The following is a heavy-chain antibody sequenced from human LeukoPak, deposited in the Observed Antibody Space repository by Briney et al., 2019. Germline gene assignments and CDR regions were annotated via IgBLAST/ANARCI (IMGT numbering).Heavy chain of an antibody. V-gene: IGHV4-31*03. Sequence: SQTLSLTCTVSGGSISSSGYYWSWLRQHPGMGLEWVGYIYYSGSTYYNPSLKSRVTISVDTSKNQFSLKLSSVTAADTAVYYCARVAVDYGDYLRPYYFDYWGQGTLVTVSS. D-gene: IGHD4-17*01. CDR1: GGSISSSGYY. J-gene: IGHJ4*02. CDR2: IYYSGST. CDR3: ARVAVDYGDYLRPYYFDY.